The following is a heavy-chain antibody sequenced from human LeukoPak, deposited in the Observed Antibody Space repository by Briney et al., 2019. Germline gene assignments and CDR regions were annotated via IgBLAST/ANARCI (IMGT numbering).Heavy chain of an antibody. CDR1: GGTFSSYA. Sequence: GASVKVSCKASGGTFSSYAISWVRQAPGQGLEWMGGIIPIFGTANYAQKFQGRVTITTDESTSTAYMELSSLRSEDTAVYYCARGAKYSSSFDPWGQGTLVTVSS. V-gene: IGHV1-69*05. CDR3: ARGAKYSSSFDP. CDR2: IIPIFGTA. J-gene: IGHJ5*02. D-gene: IGHD6-6*01.